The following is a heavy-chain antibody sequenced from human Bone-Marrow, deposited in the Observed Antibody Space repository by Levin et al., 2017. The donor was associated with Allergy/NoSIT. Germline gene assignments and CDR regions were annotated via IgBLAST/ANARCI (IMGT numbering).Heavy chain of an antibody. CDR3: AKRYSTGSYFPDFFDY. D-gene: IGHD6-19*01. CDR1: GFTFAAYA. J-gene: IGHJ4*02. Sequence: GESLKISCAASGFTFAAYAMSWVRQAPGKGLEWVSAMSGGSGSTYYADSVKGRFTISRDNSKNTLYLQMNSLRAEDTAVYYCAKRYSTGSYFPDFFDYWGQGTLVTVSS. CDR2: MSGGSGST. V-gene: IGHV3-23*01.